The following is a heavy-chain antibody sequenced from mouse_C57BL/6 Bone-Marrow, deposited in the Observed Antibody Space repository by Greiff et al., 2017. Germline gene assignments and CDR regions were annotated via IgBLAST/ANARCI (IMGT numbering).Heavy chain of an antibody. CDR1: GYTFTDYE. CDR3: NLAGADGD. J-gene: IGHJ2*01. Sequence: QVQLQQSGAELVRPGASVTLSCKASGYTFTDYEMHWVKQTPVHGLEWIGAIDPETGGTAYNQKFKGKAILTADTSSSTAYMELRSLTSEDSAVYYYNLAGADGDGGRGTTPTVSS. CDR2: IDPETGGT. D-gene: IGHD2-3*01. V-gene: IGHV1-15*01.